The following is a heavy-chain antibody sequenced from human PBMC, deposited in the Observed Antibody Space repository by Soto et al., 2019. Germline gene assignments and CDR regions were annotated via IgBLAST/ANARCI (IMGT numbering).Heavy chain of an antibody. J-gene: IGHJ4*02. CDR1: GFTFSSYW. Sequence: EVQLVESGGGLVQPGGSLRLSCAASGFTFSSYWMHWVRQAPGKGLVWVSRINSDGSSTSYADSVKGRFTISRDNAKNTLYLQMNSLRAEDTAVYYCATGGADYYDSIKGRDDYWGQGSLFTVSS. CDR2: INSDGSST. V-gene: IGHV3-74*01. CDR3: ATGGADYYDSIKGRDDY. D-gene: IGHD3-22*01.